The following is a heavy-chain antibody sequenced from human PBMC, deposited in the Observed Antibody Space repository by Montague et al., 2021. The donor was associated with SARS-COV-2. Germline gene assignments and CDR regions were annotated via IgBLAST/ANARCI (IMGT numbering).Heavy chain of an antibody. Sequence: SETLSLTCTVSGGSITGYYWSWLRRSPGKGLEWIAYIYDGGAVNXNPSLGSRVTFSTDTSKNQLSLKVNSATAADTAVYYCVRDHPYGGPRGAYDIWGQGTVVTVSS. D-gene: IGHD4-23*01. J-gene: IGHJ3*02. CDR1: GGSITGYY. CDR2: IYDGGAV. V-gene: IGHV4-59*01. CDR3: VRDHPYGGPRGAYDI.